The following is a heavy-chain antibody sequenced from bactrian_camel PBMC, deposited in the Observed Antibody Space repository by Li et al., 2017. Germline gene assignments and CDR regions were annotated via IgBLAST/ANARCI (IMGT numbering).Heavy chain of an antibody. D-gene: IGHD1*01. CDR2: ISSGGGRT. CDR3: TKDYVEGLGIDY. V-gene: IGHV3S40*01. CDR1: GFTFSIHG. J-gene: IGHJ4*01. Sequence: VQLVESGGGLVQPGGSLRLSCVASGFTFSIHGMSWVRQAPGKGLEWVSGISSGGGRTYYADSVKGRFTISRDDAKNTLYLQLNSLKTEDTAMYYCTKDYVEGLGIDYWGQGTQVTVS.